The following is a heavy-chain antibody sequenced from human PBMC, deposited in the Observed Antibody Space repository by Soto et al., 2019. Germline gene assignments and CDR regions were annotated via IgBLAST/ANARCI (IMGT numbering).Heavy chain of an antibody. V-gene: IGHV3-23*01. CDR1: GFTFNTFE. Sequence: EVQLLESGGGLVQPGGSLRLSCAASGFTFNTFEMSWVRQAPGRGLEWVSFISDDGTRTYYADAVKGRFTISRDNSKYPLYLQMNSLTVEDTAVYACVEGGWLDFWGQGTLVTVSS. CDR3: VEGGWLDF. D-gene: IGHD3-16*01. J-gene: IGHJ5*01. CDR2: ISDDGTRT.